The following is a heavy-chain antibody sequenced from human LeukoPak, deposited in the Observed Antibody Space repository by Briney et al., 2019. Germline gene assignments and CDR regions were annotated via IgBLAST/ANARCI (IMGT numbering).Heavy chain of an antibody. J-gene: IGHJ4*02. V-gene: IGHV3-21*01. CDR2: ISRGGTNI. Sequence: GGSLRLSCAASGLSFDRYSMYWVRQAPGKGLECVASISRGGTNIYYADSVKGRFVISRDDSNNSLILQMNSLTAEDSAVYYCARDRIVVVTAAFDFWGQGTLVTVSS. CDR1: GLSFDRYS. D-gene: IGHD2-21*02. CDR3: ARDRIVVVTAAFDF.